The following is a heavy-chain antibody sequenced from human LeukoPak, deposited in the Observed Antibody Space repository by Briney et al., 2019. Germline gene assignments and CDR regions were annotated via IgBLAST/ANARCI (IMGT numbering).Heavy chain of an antibody. CDR3: ATGSGTYPPDY. D-gene: IGHD3-10*01. V-gene: IGHV1-2*02. CDR2: ITPNSGGT. Sequence: ASVKVSCKASGYTFTGQYLHWVRQAPGQGLEWMGWITPNSGGTNYAQKFQGRVTMTRDTPISTAYMELSRLRSDDTAVYYCATGSGTYPPDYWGQGTLVTVSS. CDR1: GYTFTGQY. J-gene: IGHJ4*02.